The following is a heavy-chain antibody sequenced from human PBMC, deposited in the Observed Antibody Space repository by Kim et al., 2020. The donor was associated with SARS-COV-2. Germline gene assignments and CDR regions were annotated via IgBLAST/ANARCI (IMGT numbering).Heavy chain of an antibody. CDR3: MKGGWGWIWDH. CDR2: IDGSDGTT. Sequence: GGSLRLSCTTSGFTFTGHAMSWVRQPPGKGLEWVSSIDGSDGTTYYGDSVKGRFTISRDDSKNTLYLQMSALRGDDTAVYYCMKGGWGWIWDHWGQGTLVTVSS. V-gene: IGHV3-23*01. J-gene: IGHJ4*02. D-gene: IGHD2-21*01. CDR1: GFTFTGHA.